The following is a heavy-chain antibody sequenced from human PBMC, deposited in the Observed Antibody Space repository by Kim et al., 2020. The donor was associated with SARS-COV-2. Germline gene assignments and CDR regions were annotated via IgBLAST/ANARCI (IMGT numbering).Heavy chain of an antibody. Sequence: DGSNKYYADSVKGRFTISRDKSKNTLYLQMNSLRAEDTAVYYCARDRFDYWGQGTLVTVSS. V-gene: IGHV3-30*01. J-gene: IGHJ4*02. CDR3: ARDRFDY. CDR2: DGSNK.